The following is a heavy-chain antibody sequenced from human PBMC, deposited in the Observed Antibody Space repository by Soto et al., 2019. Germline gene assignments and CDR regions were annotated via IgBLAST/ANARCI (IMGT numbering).Heavy chain of an antibody. D-gene: IGHD3-22*01. CDR3: ATASYYYDSSGFWPKGPGAFDI. Sequence: GGSLRLSCAASGFTFSSYAMHWVRQGPGKGLEWVAVISYDGSSKYYADSVKGRFTISRGNSKNTLYLQMNSRRADDTAVYYCATASYYYDSSGFWPKGPGAFDIRGQGTMVT. J-gene: IGHJ3*02. V-gene: IGHV3-30-3*01. CDR1: GFTFSSYA. CDR2: ISYDGSSK.